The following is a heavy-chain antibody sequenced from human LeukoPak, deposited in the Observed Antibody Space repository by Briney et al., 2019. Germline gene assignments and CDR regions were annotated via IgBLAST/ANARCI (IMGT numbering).Heavy chain of an antibody. CDR1: GYTFTGYY. J-gene: IGHJ6*02. V-gene: IGHV1-2*02. CDR2: INPNSGGT. Sequence: ASVKVSCKASGYTFTGYYMRWVRQATCQGLEWMGWINPNSGGTNSAQKFQCRVTMTRDTSISTAYMELSRLRSDDTAVYYCARVPYYDILTGYYLYYYYYGMDVWGQGTTVTVSS. D-gene: IGHD3-9*01. CDR3: ARVPYYDILTGYYLYYYYYGMDV.